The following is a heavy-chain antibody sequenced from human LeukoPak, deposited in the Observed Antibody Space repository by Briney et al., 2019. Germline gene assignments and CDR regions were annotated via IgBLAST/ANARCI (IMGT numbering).Heavy chain of an antibody. V-gene: IGHV3-7*01. CDR3: ARALDSSSSRYQAFEY. D-gene: IGHD2-2*01. J-gene: IGHJ4*02. CDR1: GFTFSNYW. Sequence: GGSLRLSCAVSGFTFSNYWMSWVRQAPGKGLEWVANIKQDGSEKYYVDSVKGRFTISRDNAKNSLYLQMNSLRAEDTAVYYCARALDSSSSRYQAFEYWGQGTLVTVSS. CDR2: IKQDGSEK.